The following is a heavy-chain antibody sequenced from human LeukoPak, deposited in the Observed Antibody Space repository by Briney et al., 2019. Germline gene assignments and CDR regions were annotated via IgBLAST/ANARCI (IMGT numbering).Heavy chain of an antibody. J-gene: IGHJ4*02. CDR2: INPNSGGT. V-gene: IGHV1-2*02. CDR1: GYTFTGYY. D-gene: IGHD3-10*01. Sequence: GASVKVSRKASGYTFTGYYMHWVRQAPGQGLEWMGWINPNSGGTNYAQKFQGRVTMTRDTSISTAYMELSRLRSDDTAVYYCARVLTMVRGVMFDFDYWGQGTLVTVSS. CDR3: ARVLTMVRGVMFDFDY.